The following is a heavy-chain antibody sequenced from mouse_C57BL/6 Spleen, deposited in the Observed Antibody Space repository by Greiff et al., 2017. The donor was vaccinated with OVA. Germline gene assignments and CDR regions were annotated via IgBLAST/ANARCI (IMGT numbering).Heavy chain of an antibody. V-gene: IGHV1-64*01. CDR2: IHPNSGST. J-gene: IGHJ1*03. Sequence: QVQLQQPGAELVKPGASVKLSCKASGYTFTSYWMHWVKQRPGQGLEWIGMIHPNSGSTNYNEKFKSKATLTVDKSSSTAYMQLSSLTSEDSAVYYCARRGSNWYFDVWGIGTTVTVSS. CDR3: ARRGSNWYFDV. CDR1: GYTFTSYW.